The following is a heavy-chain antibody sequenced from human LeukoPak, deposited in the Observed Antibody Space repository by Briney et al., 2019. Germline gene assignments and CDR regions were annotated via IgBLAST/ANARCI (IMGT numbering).Heavy chain of an antibody. CDR2: IYHSVST. CDR3: ARVQRGYSGRTTPQNNWFDP. J-gene: IGHJ5*02. Sequence: SETLSLTCTVSVYSISSGYYWGWIRQPPGKGLEWIGSIYHSVSTYYNPSLKSRVTISVDTSKNQFSLKLSSVTAADTAVYYCARVQRGYSGRTTPQNNWFDPWGQGTLVTVSS. D-gene: IGHD5-12*01. V-gene: IGHV4-38-2*02. CDR1: VYSISSGYY.